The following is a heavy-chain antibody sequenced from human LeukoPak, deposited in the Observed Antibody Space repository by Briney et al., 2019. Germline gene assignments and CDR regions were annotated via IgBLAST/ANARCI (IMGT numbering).Heavy chain of an antibody. J-gene: IGHJ3*02. V-gene: IGHV4-59*08. Sequence: SETLSLTCTVSGGSISSYYWSWIRQPPGKGLEWIAYIYYSGSTDYNPSLKSRVTISLDTSKNQFSLKLSSVTAADTAVYHCARHDPIVGTPDAFDIWGQGTMVTVSS. D-gene: IGHD1-26*01. CDR2: IYYSGST. CDR3: ARHDPIVGTPDAFDI. CDR1: GGSISSYY.